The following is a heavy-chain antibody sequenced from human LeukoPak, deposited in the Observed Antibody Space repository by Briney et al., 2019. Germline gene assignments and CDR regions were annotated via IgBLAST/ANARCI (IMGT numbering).Heavy chain of an antibody. CDR3: ATSLDAPGNY. J-gene: IGHJ4*02. V-gene: IGHV3-30*04. CDR1: GFTFSSYA. D-gene: IGHD3-9*01. Sequence: GRSLRLSCAASGFTFSSYAMHWVRQAPGKGLEWVAVISYDGSNKYYAEYGKGRFTISRDNAENSLYLQMNSLRAEDTAVYYCATSLDAPGNYWGQGSLVTVSS. CDR2: ISYDGSNK.